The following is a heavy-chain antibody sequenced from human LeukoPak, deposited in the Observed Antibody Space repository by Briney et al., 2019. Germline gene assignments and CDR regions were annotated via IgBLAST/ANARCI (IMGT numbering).Heavy chain of an antibody. V-gene: IGHV4-34*01. Sequence: SETLSLTCAVYGGSFSGYYWSWIRQPPGKGLEWIGEINHSGSTNYNPSLKSRVTISVDTSKNQFSLKLSSVTAADTAVYYCARAYYDYVWGSYRLKRFDYWGQGTLVTVSS. J-gene: IGHJ4*02. D-gene: IGHD3-16*02. CDR1: GGSFSGYY. CDR3: ARAYYDYVWGSYRLKRFDY. CDR2: INHSGST.